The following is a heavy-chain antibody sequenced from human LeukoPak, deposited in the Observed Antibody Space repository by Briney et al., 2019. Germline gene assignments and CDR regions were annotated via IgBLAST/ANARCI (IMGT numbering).Heavy chain of an antibody. CDR2: IYYSGTT. V-gene: IGHV4-59*01. CDR1: GGSISSYY. CDR3: ARGVYIAAAQYGY. J-gene: IGHJ4*02. Sequence: SETLSLTCTVSGGSISSYYWSWIRQPPGKGLEWIGYIYYSGTTNYNPSLMSRVTISVDTSKNQFSLKLSSVTAADTAVYYCARGVYIAAAQYGYWGQGTLVTVSS. D-gene: IGHD6-13*01.